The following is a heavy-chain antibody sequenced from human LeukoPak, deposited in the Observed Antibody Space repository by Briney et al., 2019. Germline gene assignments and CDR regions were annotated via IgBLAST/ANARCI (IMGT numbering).Heavy chain of an antibody. D-gene: IGHD5/OR15-5a*01. CDR3: ARGGYSVSYYVDY. CDR1: GGSISSGSHY. J-gene: IGHJ4*02. CDR2: IYYSGST. V-gene: IGHV4-61*01. Sequence: PSETLSLTCTVSGGSISSGSHYWSWIRQPPGKGLEWIGYIYYSGSTNYNPSLKSRVTISVDTSKNQFSLKLSSVTAADTAVYYCARGGYSVSYYVDYWGQGTLVTVSS.